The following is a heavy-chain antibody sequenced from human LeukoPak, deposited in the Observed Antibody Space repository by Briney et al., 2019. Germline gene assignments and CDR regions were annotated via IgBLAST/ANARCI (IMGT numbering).Heavy chain of an antibody. J-gene: IGHJ4*02. CDR3: ARDGRQHYYDSSGYAFDY. CDR2: IYYSGST. D-gene: IGHD3-22*01. V-gene: IGHV4-30-4*07. Sequence: SETLSLTCAVSGGSISSGGYSWGWIRQPPGKGLEWIGYIYYSGSTYYNPSLKSRFTISVDTSKNQFSLKLSSMTAADTAIYYCARDGRQHYYDSSGYAFDYRGQGTLVTVSS. CDR1: GGSISSGGYS.